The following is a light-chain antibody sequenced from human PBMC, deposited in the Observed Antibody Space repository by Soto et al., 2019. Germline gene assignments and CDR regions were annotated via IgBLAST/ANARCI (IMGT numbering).Light chain of an antibody. V-gene: IGKV1-5*03. Sequence: DIQMTQSPSPLSASVGDRVTITCRASQSISSWLAWYQQKPGKAPKLLIYKASSLESGVPSKFSGSGSGTEFTLTISSLPPDDFATYYCQHYNSYPFTFGPETKVDIK. CDR3: QHYNSYPFT. CDR2: KAS. J-gene: IGKJ3*01. CDR1: QSISSW.